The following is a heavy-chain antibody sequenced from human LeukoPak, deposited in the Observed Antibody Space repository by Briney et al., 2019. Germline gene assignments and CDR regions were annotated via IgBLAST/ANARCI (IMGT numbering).Heavy chain of an antibody. D-gene: IGHD5-24*01. CDR2: INHSGST. V-gene: IGHV4-34*01. CDR1: GGSFSGYY. CDR3: ARARKRWLQLGVFDY. Sequence: SETLSLTCAVYGGSFSGYYWSWIRQPPGKGLEWIGEINHSGSTNYNPSLKSRVTISVDTSKNQFSLKLSSVTAADTAAYYCARARKRWLQLGVFDYWGQGTLVTVSS. J-gene: IGHJ4*02.